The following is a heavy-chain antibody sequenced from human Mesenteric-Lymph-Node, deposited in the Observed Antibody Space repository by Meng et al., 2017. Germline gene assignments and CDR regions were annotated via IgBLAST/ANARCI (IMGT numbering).Heavy chain of an antibody. CDR3: ASGRRDGYNFPFDY. CDR2: ISHSGSTT. J-gene: IGHJ4*02. V-gene: IGHV3-48*03. CDR1: GFSFRSYE. D-gene: IGHD5-24*01. Sequence: GGSLRLSCVASGFSFRSYEMNWVRQAPGKGLECVSYISHSGSTTDYADSVQGRFTISRDNAKNSLYLQMDSLRAGDTALYYCASGRRDGYNFPFDYWGRGTLVTVSS.